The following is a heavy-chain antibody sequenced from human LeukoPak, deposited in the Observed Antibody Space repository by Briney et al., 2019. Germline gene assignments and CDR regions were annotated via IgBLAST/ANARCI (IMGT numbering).Heavy chain of an antibody. CDR2: TYYRSKWYN. J-gene: IGHJ4*02. D-gene: IGHD6-13*01. CDR3: ARDQIAAAGPTDY. CDR1: GDSVSSNSAA. Sequence: QTLSLTCAISGDSVSSNSAAWNWIRQSPSRGLEWLGRTYYRSKWYNDYALSVKTRITINPDTSKNQFSLQLNSVTPDDTAVYYCARDQIAAAGPTDYWGQGTLVTVSS. V-gene: IGHV6-1*01.